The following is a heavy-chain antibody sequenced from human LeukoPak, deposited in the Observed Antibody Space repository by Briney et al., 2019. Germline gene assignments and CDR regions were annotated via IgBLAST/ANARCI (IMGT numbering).Heavy chain of an antibody. V-gene: IGHV4-4*07. J-gene: IGHJ6*03. CDR3: ATGYYDILTGYYLRYYYYYMDV. D-gene: IGHD3-9*01. CDR1: GGSISSYY. CDR2: IYTSGST. Sequence: PSETLSLTCTVSGGSISSYYWSWIRQPAGKGLEWIGRIYTSGSTNYNPSLKSRVTMSVDTSKNQFSLKLSSVTAADTAVYYCATGYYDILTGYYLRYYYYYMDVWGKGTTVTISS.